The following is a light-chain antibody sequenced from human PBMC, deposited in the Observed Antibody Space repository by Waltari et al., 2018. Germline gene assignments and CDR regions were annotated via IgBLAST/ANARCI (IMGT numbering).Light chain of an antibody. CDR3: QQLNSYPIT. CDR2: GAS. V-gene: IGKV1-9*01. CDR1: QGISSH. Sequence: DIQLTQSPSFLSASVGDRVTITCRASQGISSHLAWYQKKPGKAPKLLIYGASTLGSGVPSGFSCGGSGTEFTLTISSLQPEDFATYYCQQLNSYPITFGQGTRLEIK. J-gene: IGKJ5*01.